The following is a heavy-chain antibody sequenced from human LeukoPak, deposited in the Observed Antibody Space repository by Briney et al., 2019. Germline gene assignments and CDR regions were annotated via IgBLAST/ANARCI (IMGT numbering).Heavy chain of an antibody. J-gene: IGHJ6*02. V-gene: IGHV4-4*07. Sequence: SETLSLTCTVSGGFISSYYWSWIRQPAGKGLEWTGRIYTSGSTNYNPSLKSRVTMSVDTSKNQFSLKLSSVTAADTAVYYCARDWLNYYDSSGYVDGMDVWGQGTTVTVSS. CDR3: ARDWLNYYDSSGYVDGMDV. D-gene: IGHD3-22*01. CDR1: GGFISSYY. CDR2: IYTSGST.